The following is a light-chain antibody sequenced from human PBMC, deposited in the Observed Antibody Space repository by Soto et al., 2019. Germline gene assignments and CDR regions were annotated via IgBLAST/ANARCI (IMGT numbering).Light chain of an antibody. CDR1: SSDFGGYNY. CDR2: DVG. V-gene: IGLV2-14*01. J-gene: IGLJ1*01. CDR3: SSYTSSSTLGV. Sequence: QSVLTQPASVSGSPGQSITISCTGTSSDFGGYNYVSWYQQHPGKAPKLMIYDVGNRPSGVSNRFSGSKSGNTASLTISGLQAEDEADYYCSSYTSSSTLGVFGTGTKVTV.